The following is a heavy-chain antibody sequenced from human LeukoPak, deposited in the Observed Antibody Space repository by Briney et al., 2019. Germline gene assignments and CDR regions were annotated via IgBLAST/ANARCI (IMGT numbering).Heavy chain of an antibody. CDR2: ISYDGSNK. D-gene: IGHD5-12*01. Sequence: TGGSLRLSCAASGFTFSSYAMHWVRQAPGKGLEWVAVISYDGSNKYYADSVKGRFTISRDNSKSTLYLQMNSLRAEDTAVYYCARGSLGPPAAYSGYDETDYWGQGTLVTVSS. CDR1: GFTFSSYA. J-gene: IGHJ4*02. CDR3: ARGSLGPPAAYSGYDETDY. V-gene: IGHV3-30-3*01.